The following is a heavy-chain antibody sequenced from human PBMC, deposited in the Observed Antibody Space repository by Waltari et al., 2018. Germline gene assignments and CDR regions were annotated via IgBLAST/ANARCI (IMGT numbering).Heavy chain of an antibody. D-gene: IGHD5-12*01. CDR2: ISSTSNTI. CDR3: ARDPEMATFEYFQH. CDR1: GFHFSDYY. V-gene: IGHV3-11*01. Sequence: QVQLVESGGGLVKPGGSLRLSCAASGFHFSDYYMYWIRQAPGKGLEWVSCISSTSNTIYYADSVKGRFTISRDNTKNSLYLQMNSLRAEDTAVYYCARDPEMATFEYFQHWGQGTLVIVSS. J-gene: IGHJ1*01.